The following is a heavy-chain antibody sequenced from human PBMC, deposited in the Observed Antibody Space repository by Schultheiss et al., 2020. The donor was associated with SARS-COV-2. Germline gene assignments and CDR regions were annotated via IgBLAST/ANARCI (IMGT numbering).Heavy chain of an antibody. CDR1: GFTFSSYG. Sequence: GGSLRLSCAASGFTFSSYGMHWVRQAPGKGLEWVAVIWYDGSNKYYADSVKGRFTISRDNSKNTLYLQMNSLRAEDTAVYYCARELSIAGKYGMDVWGQGTTVTRLL. D-gene: IGHD2/OR15-2a*01. CDR2: IWYDGSNK. CDR3: ARELSIAGKYGMDV. J-gene: IGHJ6*02. V-gene: IGHV3-33*01.